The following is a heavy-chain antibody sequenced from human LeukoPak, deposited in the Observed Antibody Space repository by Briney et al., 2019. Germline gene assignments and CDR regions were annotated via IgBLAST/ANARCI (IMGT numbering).Heavy chain of an antibody. CDR3: ARDPSSGWFAFNY. D-gene: IGHD6-19*01. Sequence: SETLSLTCTVSGGSISSYYWSWLRQPPGKGLEWIGYIYYNGNTNYNPPLKSRVTMSVDTSKNQFSLKLSSVTAADTAVYYCARDPSSGWFAFNYWGQGTLVTVSS. CDR2: IYYNGNT. V-gene: IGHV4-59*01. J-gene: IGHJ4*02. CDR1: GGSISSYY.